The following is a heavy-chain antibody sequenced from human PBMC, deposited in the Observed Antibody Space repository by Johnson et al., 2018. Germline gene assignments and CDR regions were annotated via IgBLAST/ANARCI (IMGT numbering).Heavy chain of an antibody. D-gene: IGHD3-9*01. CDR2: IYYSGST. Sequence: QVQLQESGPGLVKPSETLSLPCTVSGGSISSYYWSWIRQRPGKGLEWIGYIYYSGSTNYNTSLKSRVTISVDTSKNQFSLKLSSVTAADTAVYYCARDLFDGGVFDPWGQGTLVTVSS. CDR3: ARDLFDGGVFDP. J-gene: IGHJ5*02. CDR1: GGSISSYY. V-gene: IGHV4-59*01.